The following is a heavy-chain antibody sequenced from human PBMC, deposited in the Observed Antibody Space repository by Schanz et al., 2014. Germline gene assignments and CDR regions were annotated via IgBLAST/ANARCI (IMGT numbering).Heavy chain of an antibody. CDR2: IRYDGSNN. CDR1: GFTFSSYG. CDR3: ARDGGRDGYNLAFDV. D-gene: IGHD5-12*01. J-gene: IGHJ3*01. Sequence: QVQLVESGGGVVQPGGSLRLSCAASGFTFSSYGMHWVRQAPGKGLEWVAFIRYDGSNNYYADSVKGRFTISRDNSKNMLYLQMNSLRAEDTAVYFCARDGGRDGYNLAFDVWGQGTLVTVSS. V-gene: IGHV3-30*02.